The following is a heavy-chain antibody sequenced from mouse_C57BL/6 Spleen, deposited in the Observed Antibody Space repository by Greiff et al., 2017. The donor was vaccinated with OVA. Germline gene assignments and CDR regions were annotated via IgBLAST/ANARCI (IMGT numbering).Heavy chain of an antibody. CDR1: GFTFSDYG. J-gene: IGHJ1*03. Sequence: EVKLMESGGGLVKPGGSLKLSCAASGFTFSDYGMHWVRQAPEKGLEWVAYISSGSSTIYYADTVKGRFTISRDNAKNTLFLQMTSLRSEDTAMYYCARDLLTTERYFDVWGTGTTVTVSS. V-gene: IGHV5-17*01. D-gene: IGHD1-1*01. CDR2: ISSGSSTI. CDR3: ARDLLTTERYFDV.